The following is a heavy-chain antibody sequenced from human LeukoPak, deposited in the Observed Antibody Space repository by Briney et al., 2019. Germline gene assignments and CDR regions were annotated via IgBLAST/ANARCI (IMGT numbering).Heavy chain of an antibody. CDR1: GGTFSSYA. V-gene: IGHV1-69*13. D-gene: IGHD2-21*01. Sequence: SVKVSFKASGGTFSSYAISWVRQAPGQGLEWMGGIIPIFGTANYAQKFQGRVTITADESTSTAYMELSSLRSEDTAVYYCARVAYCGGDCYSSRYYYYYYMDVWGKGTTVTVSS. CDR3: ARVAYCGGDCYSSRYYYYYYMDV. CDR2: IIPIFGTA. J-gene: IGHJ6*03.